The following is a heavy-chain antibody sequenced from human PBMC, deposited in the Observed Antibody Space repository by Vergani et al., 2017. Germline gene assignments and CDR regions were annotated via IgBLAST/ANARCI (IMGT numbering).Heavy chain of an antibody. J-gene: IGHJ6*03. V-gene: IGHV3-30*18. CDR1: GFTSSYYG. D-gene: IGHD2-2*01. CDR3: AKDSYCSSTSCYWIDPYYYYMDV. Sequence: QVHLVESGGGVVQPGRSLRLSCVVSGFTSSYYGMHWVRQAPGKGLEWVAVISYDGTQKYYADSVKGRFTISRDNSKNTLYLQMNSLRAEDTAVYYCAKDSYCSSTSCYWIDPYYYYMDVWGKGTTVTVSS. CDR2: ISYDGTQK.